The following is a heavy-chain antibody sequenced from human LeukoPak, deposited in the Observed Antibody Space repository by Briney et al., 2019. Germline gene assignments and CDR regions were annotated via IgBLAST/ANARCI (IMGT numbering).Heavy chain of an antibody. CDR3: AKELHGSGYHAFDY. CDR1: GFTFSSYA. Sequence: GGSLRLSCAASGFTFSSYAMSWVRPAPGKGLEWDSTVSVYGGTTYYADSVKGRFTISRDNSKNTLYLQMNSLRPEDAAVSFCAKELHGSGYHAFDYWGQGTLVNVSS. CDR2: VSVYGGTT. V-gene: IGHV3-23*01. J-gene: IGHJ4*02. D-gene: IGHD3-10*01.